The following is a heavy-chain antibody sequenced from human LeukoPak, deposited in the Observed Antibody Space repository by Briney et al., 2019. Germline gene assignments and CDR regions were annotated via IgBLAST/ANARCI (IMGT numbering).Heavy chain of an antibody. V-gene: IGHV4-59*01. CDR2: IYYSGST. Sequence: SETLSLTCTVSGGSISSYYWSWIRQPPGKGLEWIGYIYYSGSTNYNPSLKSRVTISVDTSKNQFSLKLSSVTAADTAVCYCARVGVEFLDAFDIWGQGTMVTVSS. CDR1: GGSISSYY. CDR3: ARVGVEFLDAFDI. D-gene: IGHD3-3*01. J-gene: IGHJ3*02.